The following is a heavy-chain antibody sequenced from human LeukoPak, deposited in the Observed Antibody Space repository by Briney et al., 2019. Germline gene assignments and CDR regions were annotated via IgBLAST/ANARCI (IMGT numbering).Heavy chain of an antibody. CDR2: ISSSGSTI. CDR3: AELGITMIGGV. J-gene: IGHJ6*04. CDR1: AFTFDDYG. V-gene: IGHV3-48*03. Sequence: GGSLRLTCAASAFTFDDYGMCWVRQAPVQGLEWVSYISSSGSTIYYADSVKGRFTISRDNAKNSLYLQMNSLRAEDTAVYYCAELGITMIGGVWGKGTTVTISS. D-gene: IGHD3-10*02.